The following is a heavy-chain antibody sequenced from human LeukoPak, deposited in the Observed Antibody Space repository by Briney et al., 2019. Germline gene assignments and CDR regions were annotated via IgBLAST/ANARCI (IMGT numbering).Heavy chain of an antibody. J-gene: IGHJ4*02. CDR3: ARAITTTAPFDY. Sequence: GGSLRLSCATSGFTFSSYWMSWIRQAPGKGLEWVSYISTSSTYTNYADSVKGRFTISRDNAKNSLFLQMNSLRAEDTAVYYCARAITTTAPFDYWGQGTLVTVSS. D-gene: IGHD1-1*01. CDR1: GFTFSSYW. CDR2: ISTSSTYT. V-gene: IGHV3-11*06.